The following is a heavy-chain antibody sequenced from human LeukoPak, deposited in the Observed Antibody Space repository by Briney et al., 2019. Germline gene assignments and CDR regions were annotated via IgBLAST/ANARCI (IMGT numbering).Heavy chain of an antibody. CDR1: GYTFTSYD. D-gene: IGHD1-7*01. CDR3: ARGHGVTGTTLHDY. J-gene: IGHJ4*02. V-gene: IGHV1-8*01. Sequence: ASVKVSCKASGYTFTSYDINWVRQATGQGLEWMGWMNPNSGNTGYAQKFQGRVTMTRNTSISTAYMELSSLRSEDTAVYYYARGHGVTGTTLHDYWGQGTLVTVSS. CDR2: MNPNSGNT.